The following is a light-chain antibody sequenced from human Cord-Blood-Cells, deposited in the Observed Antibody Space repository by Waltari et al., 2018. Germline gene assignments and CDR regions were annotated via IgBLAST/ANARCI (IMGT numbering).Light chain of an antibody. CDR1: SSYVGGYNY. CDR2: EVS. Sequence: QSALTQPASVSGSPGQSITISCTGTSSYVGGYNYFSWYQQHPGKAPKLMIYEVSNRPSGVSNRFSGSKSGNTASLTIYGLQAEDEADYYCSSYTSSSTLVFGTGTKVTVL. CDR3: SSYTSSSTLV. J-gene: IGLJ1*01. V-gene: IGLV2-14*01.